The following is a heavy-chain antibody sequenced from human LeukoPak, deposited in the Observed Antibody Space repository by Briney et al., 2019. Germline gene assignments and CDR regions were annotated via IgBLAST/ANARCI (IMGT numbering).Heavy chain of an antibody. J-gene: IGHJ4*02. V-gene: IGHV3-23*01. D-gene: IGHD3-22*01. CDR3: AKVVGLYYYDSSAYYDY. CDR1: GFTFSNFA. CDR2: ISGSGSST. Sequence: GGSLILSCAASGFTFSNFAMSWVRQAPGKGLEWVSAISGSGSSTYYADSVKGRFNISRDNSKNTLYLQMNSLRAEDTAVYYCAKVVGLYYYDSSAYYDYWGQGILVTVSS.